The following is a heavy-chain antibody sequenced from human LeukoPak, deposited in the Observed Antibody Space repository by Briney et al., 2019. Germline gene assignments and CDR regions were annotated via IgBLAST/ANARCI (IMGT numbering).Heavy chain of an antibody. CDR3: ARWYCSGGSCYPRFDY. J-gene: IGHJ4*02. V-gene: IGHV3-21*05. CDR2: ISSSNSYT. Sequence: GGSLRLSCAASGFTFSSYEMNWVRQAPGKGLEWVSYISSSNSYTNYADSVKGRFTISRDNAKNSLYLQMNSLRAEDTAVYYCARWYCSGGSCYPRFDYWGQGTLVTVSS. D-gene: IGHD2-15*01. CDR1: GFTFSSYE.